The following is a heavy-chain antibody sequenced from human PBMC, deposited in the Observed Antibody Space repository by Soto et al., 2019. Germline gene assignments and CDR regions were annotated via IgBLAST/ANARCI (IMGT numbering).Heavy chain of an antibody. J-gene: IGHJ4*02. CDR2: IWYDGSNK. CDR1: GFTFSSYG. D-gene: IGHD2-15*01. CDR3: ARDLSVAPFDY. Sequence: GGSLRLSCAASGFTFSSYGMHWVRQAPGKGLEWVAVIWYDGSNKYYADSVKGRFTISRDNSKNTLYLQMNSLRAEDTAVYYCARDLSVAPFDYWGQGTLVTVSS. V-gene: IGHV3-33*01.